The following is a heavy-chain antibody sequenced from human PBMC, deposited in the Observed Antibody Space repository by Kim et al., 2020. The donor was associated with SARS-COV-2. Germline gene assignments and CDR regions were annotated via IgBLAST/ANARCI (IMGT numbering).Heavy chain of an antibody. CDR3: ATIGATIGSAYYFDY. D-gene: IGHD5-12*01. Sequence: SETLSLTCTVSGGSISSGGYYWSWIRQHPGKGLEWIGYIYYSGSTYYNPSLKSRVTISVDTSKNQFSLKLSSVTAADTAVYYCATIGATIGSAYYFDYWGQGTLVTVSS. J-gene: IGHJ4*02. V-gene: IGHV4-31*03. CDR1: GGSISSGGYY. CDR2: IYYSGST.